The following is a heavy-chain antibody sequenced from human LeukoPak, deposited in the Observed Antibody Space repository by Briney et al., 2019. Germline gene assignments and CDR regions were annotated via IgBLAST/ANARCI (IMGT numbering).Heavy chain of an antibody. CDR3: ARAGDSYGYNYYYMDV. CDR2: IYYSGST. V-gene: IGHV4-59*01. Sequence: SETLSLTCTVSGGSISSYYWSWIRQPPGKGLEWIGYIYYSGSTNYNPSLKSRVTISVDTPKNQFSLELSSVTAADTAVYYCARAGDSYGYNYYYMDVWGKGTTVTVSS. D-gene: IGHD5-18*01. CDR1: GGSISSYY. J-gene: IGHJ6*03.